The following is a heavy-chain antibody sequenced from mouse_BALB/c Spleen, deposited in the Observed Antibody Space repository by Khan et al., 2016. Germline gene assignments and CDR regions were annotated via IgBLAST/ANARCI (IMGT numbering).Heavy chain of an antibody. CDR3: ARLLGYYYAMDY. Sequence: QIQLVQSGPELKKPGETVKISCKASGYTFTNYGMNWVKQAPGKGLKWMGWINTYTGEPTYADDFKGRFAFSLETSDSTAYLQINNLKNEDTATYSCARLLGYYYAMDYWGQGTSVTVSS. J-gene: IGHJ4*01. CDR2: INTYTGEP. D-gene: IGHD2-4*01. V-gene: IGHV9-3-1*01. CDR1: GYTFTNYG.